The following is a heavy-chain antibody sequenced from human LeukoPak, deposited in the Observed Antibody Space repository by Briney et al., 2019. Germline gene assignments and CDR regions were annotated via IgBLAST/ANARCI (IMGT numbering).Heavy chain of an antibody. D-gene: IGHD3-10*02. CDR2: ISSSSTYI. Sequence: GGSLRLSCAASGFTFSNYSMNWVRQAPGKGLEWVSSISSSSTYIYYVDSVKGRFTISRDNANNSLYLQMNSLRAEDTAVYYCARVGGVLWSGHYSTDDYWGQGTLVTVSS. V-gene: IGHV3-21*01. J-gene: IGHJ4*02. CDR1: GFTFSNYS. CDR3: ARVGGVLWSGHYSTDDY.